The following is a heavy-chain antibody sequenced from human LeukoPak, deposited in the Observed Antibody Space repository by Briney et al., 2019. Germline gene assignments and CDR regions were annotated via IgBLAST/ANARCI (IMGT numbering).Heavy chain of an antibody. CDR1: GFTFSSYG. Sequence: GRSLRLSCAASGFTFSSYGMHWVRQAPGKGLEWVAVISYDGSNKYYADSVKGRFTISRDNSKNTLYLQMNSLRAEDTAVYYCAKGSYFDWFPFYYWGQGTLVTVSS. CDR3: AKGSYFDWFPFYY. CDR2: ISYDGSNK. J-gene: IGHJ4*02. D-gene: IGHD3-9*01. V-gene: IGHV3-30*18.